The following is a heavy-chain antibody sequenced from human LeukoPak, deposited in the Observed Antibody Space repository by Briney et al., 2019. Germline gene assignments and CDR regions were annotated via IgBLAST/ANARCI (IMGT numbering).Heavy chain of an antibody. CDR2: IYNSGST. V-gene: IGHV4-4*08. J-gene: IGHJ5*02. D-gene: IGHD3-3*01. Sequence: PSETLSLTCTVSGGSISSYYWSWLRQPPGKGLEWIGYIYNSGSTNYNPSLRSRVTISVDTSKKRFSLKLSSVTAADTAVYYCAREGEYYDFWSGRDNWFDPWGQGTLVTVSS. CDR3: AREGEYYDFWSGRDNWFDP. CDR1: GGSISSYY.